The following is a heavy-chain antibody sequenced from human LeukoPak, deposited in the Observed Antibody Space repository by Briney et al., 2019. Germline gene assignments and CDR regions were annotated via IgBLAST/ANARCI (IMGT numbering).Heavy chain of an antibody. V-gene: IGHV3-23*01. D-gene: IGHD5-18*01. J-gene: IGHJ6*02. Sequence: GGSLRLSCAASGFTFSSYAMSWVRQAPGKGLEWVSAISGSGGSTYYADSVKGQFTISRDNSKNTLYLQMNSLRAEDTAVYYCAKMDTAMVWSYGMDVWGHGTTVTVSS. CDR1: GFTFSSYA. CDR3: AKMDTAMVWSYGMDV. CDR2: ISGSGGST.